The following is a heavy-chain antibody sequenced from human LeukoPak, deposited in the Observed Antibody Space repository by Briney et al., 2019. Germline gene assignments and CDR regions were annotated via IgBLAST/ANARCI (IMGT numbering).Heavy chain of an antibody. V-gene: IGHV1-69*06. CDR1: GGTFISYA. CDR3: ARGVVAATHYYYYGMDV. J-gene: IGHJ6*04. CDR2: ISPIFGTA. Sequence: GSSVKVSCKASGGTFISYAISWVRQAPGQGLEWMGGISPIFGTANYAQKFQGRVTITADKSTSTAYMELSSLRSEDTAVYYCARGVVAATHYYYYGMDVWGKGTTVTVSS. D-gene: IGHD2-15*01.